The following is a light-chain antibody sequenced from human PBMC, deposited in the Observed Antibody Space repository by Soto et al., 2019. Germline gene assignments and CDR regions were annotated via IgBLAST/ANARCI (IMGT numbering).Light chain of an antibody. CDR1: QSVSSSY. J-gene: IGKJ4*01. CDR3: HQYDSSPLT. Sequence: EIVLTQSPGTLYFSPGERATLSCRASQSVSSSYLAWYQQKPGQAPRLLIYGASSRATGIPDRFSGSGSGTDFTLTISRLEPEDFAVYYCHQYDSSPLTFGGGTKVEIK. V-gene: IGKV3-20*01. CDR2: GAS.